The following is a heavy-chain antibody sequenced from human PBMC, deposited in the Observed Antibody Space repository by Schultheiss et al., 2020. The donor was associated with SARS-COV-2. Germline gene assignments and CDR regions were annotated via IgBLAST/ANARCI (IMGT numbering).Heavy chain of an antibody. V-gene: IGHV4-61*05. CDR2: IYYSGST. Sequence: SETLSLTCTVSGGSISSGGYYWSWIRQHPGKGLEWIGYIYYSGSTNYNPSLKSRVTISVDKSKNQFSLKLSSVTAADTAVYYCARLGDDFWSGPPGWFDPWGQGTLVTVSS. CDR3: ARLGDDFWSGPPGWFDP. D-gene: IGHD3-3*01. J-gene: IGHJ5*02. CDR1: GGSISSGGYY.